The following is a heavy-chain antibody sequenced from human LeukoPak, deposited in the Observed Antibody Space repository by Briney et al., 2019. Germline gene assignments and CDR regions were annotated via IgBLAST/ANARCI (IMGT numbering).Heavy chain of an antibody. CDR3: AREFWDYGSGSYPDY. J-gene: IGHJ4*02. CDR1: GFTFSSYS. V-gene: IGHV3-48*01. D-gene: IGHD3-10*01. Sequence: GGSLRLSCAASGFTFSSYSMNWVRQAPGKGLEWVSYISSSSSTIYYADSVKGRFTISRDNAKNSLYLQMNSLRAEDTAVYYCAREFWDYGSGSYPDYWGQGTLVTVSS. CDR2: ISSSSSTI.